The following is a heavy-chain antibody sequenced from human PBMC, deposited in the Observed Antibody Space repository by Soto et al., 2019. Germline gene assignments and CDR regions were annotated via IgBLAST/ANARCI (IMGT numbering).Heavy chain of an antibody. CDR3: ARGFTKFDY. Sequence: SETLSLTCTVSGGSISSYYWSWIRQPPGKGLEWIGFIYYSGSTNYNPSLKSRVTMSVDTSKNQFSLKVSSVTAADTAVYYCARGFTKFDYWGQGTLVTVSS. D-gene: IGHD3-10*01. V-gene: IGHV4-59*01. CDR1: GGSISSYY. CDR2: IYYSGST. J-gene: IGHJ4*02.